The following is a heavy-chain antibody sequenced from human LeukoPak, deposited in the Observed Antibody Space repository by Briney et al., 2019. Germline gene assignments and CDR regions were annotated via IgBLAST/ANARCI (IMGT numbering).Heavy chain of an antibody. CDR1: GYTFTSYG. J-gene: IGHJ4*02. CDR3: ARDTYYYDSSRNPKADY. D-gene: IGHD3-22*01. Sequence: ASVKLSCKASGYTFTSYGISWVRQAPGQGLEWMGRISAYNGNTNYAQKLQSRVTMTTDTSTSTAYMELRSLRSDDTAVYYCARDTYYYDSSRNPKADYWGQGTLVTVSS. CDR2: ISAYNGNT. V-gene: IGHV1-18*01.